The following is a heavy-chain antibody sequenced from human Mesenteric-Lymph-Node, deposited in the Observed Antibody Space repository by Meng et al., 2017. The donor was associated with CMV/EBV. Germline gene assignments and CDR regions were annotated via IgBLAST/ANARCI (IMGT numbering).Heavy chain of an antibody. CDR2: INHSGST. Sequence: QGPLQQWGGGLLKTSETLSLTCAVYGGSFSGYYWSWIRQPPGKGLEWIGEINHSGSTNYNPSLKSRVTISVDTSKNQFSLKLSSVTAADTAVYYCARHQRWLKSEGGFNYWGQGTLVTVSS. CDR3: ARHQRWLKSEGGFNY. CDR1: GGSFSGYY. V-gene: IGHV4-34*01. J-gene: IGHJ4*02. D-gene: IGHD4-23*01.